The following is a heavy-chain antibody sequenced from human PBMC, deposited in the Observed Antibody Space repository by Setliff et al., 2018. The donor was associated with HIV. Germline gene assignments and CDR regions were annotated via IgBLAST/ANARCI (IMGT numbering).Heavy chain of an antibody. CDR1: DYSINRGYY. Sequence: PSETLSLTCAVSDYSINRGYYWGWIRQPPGKGLEWIAIIHYNGRTYYDPSLKSRVTIFVDTSKTQFYLKLRSVTASDTAVYYCARYTSKVDWFDPWGQGTLVTVSS. J-gene: IGHJ5*02. CDR2: IHYNGRT. CDR3: ARYTSKVDWFDP. D-gene: IGHD2-2*02. V-gene: IGHV4-38-2*01.